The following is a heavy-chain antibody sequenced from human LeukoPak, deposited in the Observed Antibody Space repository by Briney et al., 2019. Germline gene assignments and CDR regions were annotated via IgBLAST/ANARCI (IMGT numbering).Heavy chain of an antibody. V-gene: IGHV3-23*01. CDR2: MSGRGVST. D-gene: IGHD2-15*01. Sequence: GGSLRLSCAASGFTFTNYAMSWVRQAPGKGLEWVSGMSGRGVSTYYADSVKGRFTISSDNSKNTLYLQMNSLRAEDTAIYYCAKDCNGGNCYIDYWGQGTLVTVSS. CDR1: GFTFTNYA. CDR3: AKDCNGGNCYIDY. J-gene: IGHJ4*02.